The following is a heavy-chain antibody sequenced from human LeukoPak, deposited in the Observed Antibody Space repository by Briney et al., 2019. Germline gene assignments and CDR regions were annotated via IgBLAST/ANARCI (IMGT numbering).Heavy chain of an antibody. V-gene: IGHV3-30*19. CDR1: GLTFRNYG. Sequence: GTSLRLSCGASGLTFRNYGMHWVRQAPGKGLEWVAVISNDGRDKHYADSVKGRFTFSRDSSKNTVYLQMNSLRAEDTAVYYCARDRNAPAKYYFDYWGQGTLVTVSS. CDR2: ISNDGRDK. D-gene: IGHD2-15*01. J-gene: IGHJ4*02. CDR3: ARDRNAPAKYYFDY.